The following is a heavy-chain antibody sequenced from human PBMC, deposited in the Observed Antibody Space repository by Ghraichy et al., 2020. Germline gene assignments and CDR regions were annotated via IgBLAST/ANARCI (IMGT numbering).Heavy chain of an antibody. J-gene: IGHJ4*02. V-gene: IGHV3-7*03. CDR3: ARDPLHGALDY. CDR1: GFTFKKNW. CDR2: TNDYAKER. Sequence: GGSLRLSCAASGFTFKKNWMGWVRQTPGKGLEWVANTNDYAKERYYVDSVKGRFTISRDNVENLLFLQMNSLRVEDTAVYYCARDPLHGALDYWGRGTLV. D-gene: IGHD3-10*01.